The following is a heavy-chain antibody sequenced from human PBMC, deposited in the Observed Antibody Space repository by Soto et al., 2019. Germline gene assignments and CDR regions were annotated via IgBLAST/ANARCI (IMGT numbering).Heavy chain of an antibody. CDR1: GYTFTSYG. CDR3: ARDRVSKQLVREAGMDV. CDR2: ISAYNGNT. J-gene: IGHJ6*02. D-gene: IGHD6-6*01. Sequence: QVQLVQSGAEVKKPGASVKVSCKASGYTFTSYGISWVRQAPGQGLEWMGWISAYNGNTNYAQKLQGRVTMTTDTTTSTAYMELRSLRSDDTAVYYCARDRVSKQLVREAGMDVWGQGTTVTVSS. V-gene: IGHV1-18*01.